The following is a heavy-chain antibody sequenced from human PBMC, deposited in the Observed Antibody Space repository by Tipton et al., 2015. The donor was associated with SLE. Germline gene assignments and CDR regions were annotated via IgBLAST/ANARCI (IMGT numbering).Heavy chain of an antibody. CDR1: GFTFSSYS. J-gene: IGHJ6*02. V-gene: IGHV3-21*01. D-gene: IGHD3-10*01. CDR2: ISSSSSYI. Sequence: GSLRLSCAASGFTFSSYSMNWVRQAPGKGLEWVSSISSSSSYIYYADSVKGRFTISRDDAKNSLYLQMNSLRAEDTAVYYCARVLGDYYYGMDVWGQGTTVTVSS. CDR3: ARVLGDYYYGMDV.